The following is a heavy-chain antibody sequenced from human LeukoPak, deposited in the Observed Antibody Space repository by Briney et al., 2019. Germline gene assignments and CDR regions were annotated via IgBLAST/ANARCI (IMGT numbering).Heavy chain of an antibody. D-gene: IGHD3-10*01. J-gene: IGHJ4*02. CDR1: GYTFTSYD. CDR2: MNPDSGNT. CDR3: ARGVDLRLLWFGELYMADY. Sequence: ASVKVSCKASGYTFTSYDINWVRQAPGQGLEWMGWMNPDSGNTVYAQKFQGRVTMTRNTSISTAYMELSSLRSEDTAVYYCARGVDLRLLWFGELYMADYWGQGTLVTVSS. V-gene: IGHV1-8*01.